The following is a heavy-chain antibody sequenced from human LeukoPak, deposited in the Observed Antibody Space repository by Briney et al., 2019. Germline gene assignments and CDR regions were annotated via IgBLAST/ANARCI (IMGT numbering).Heavy chain of an antibody. CDR2: IYTSGST. CDR1: GGSISSYY. D-gene: IGHD5-12*01. V-gene: IGHV4-4*07. CDR3: ARDLVRVATIGDAFDI. Sequence: SETLSLTYTVSGGSISSYYWSWIRQPAGKGLEWIGRIYTSGSTNYNPSLKSRVTMSVDTSKNQFSLKLSSVTAADTAVYYCARDLVRVATIGDAFDIWGQGTMVTISS. J-gene: IGHJ3*02.